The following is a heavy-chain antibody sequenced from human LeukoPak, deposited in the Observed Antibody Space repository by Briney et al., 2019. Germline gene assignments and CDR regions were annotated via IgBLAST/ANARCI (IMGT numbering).Heavy chain of an antibody. V-gene: IGHV3-23*01. CDR2: ISGSGGST. J-gene: IGHJ3*02. D-gene: IGHD6-19*01. CDR3: AQGKSRRWLSGSAFDI. CDR1: GFTFSSYA. Sequence: GGSLRLSCAASGFTFSSYAMSWVRQAPGKGLEWVSAISGSGGSTYYADSVKGRFTISRDNSKNTLYLQMNSLRAEDTAVYYCAQGKSRRWLSGSAFDIWGQGTMVTVSS.